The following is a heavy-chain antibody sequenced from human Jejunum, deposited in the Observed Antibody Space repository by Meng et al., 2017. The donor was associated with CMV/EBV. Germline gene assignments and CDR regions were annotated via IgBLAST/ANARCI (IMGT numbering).Heavy chain of an antibody. D-gene: IGHD6-13*01. Sequence: GFSFSSDAMVWVRRAPGKGLEWVSAISTSGDSVYYADSVKGRFIVSRDNSKNTMYLQMNSPRAEDTAVYYCAKDAGTATGLSALDIWGQGAVVTVSS. CDR1: GFSFSSDA. CDR2: ISTSGDSV. J-gene: IGHJ3*02. V-gene: IGHV3-23*01. CDR3: AKDAGTATGLSALDI.